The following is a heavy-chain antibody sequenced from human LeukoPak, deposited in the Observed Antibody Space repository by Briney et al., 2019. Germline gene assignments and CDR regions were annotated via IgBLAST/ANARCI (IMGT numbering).Heavy chain of an antibody. CDR2: INHSGST. V-gene: IGHV4-39*07. CDR1: GGSISSSSYY. Sequence: SETLSLTCTVSGGSISSSSYYWGWIRQPPGKGLEWIGEINHSGSTNYNPSLKSRVTISVDTSKNQFSLKLSSVTAADTAVYYCARGLRGVVVTAMMYYYYYYMDVWGKGTTVTVSS. J-gene: IGHJ6*03. D-gene: IGHD2-21*02. CDR3: ARGLRGVVVTAMMYYYYYYMDV.